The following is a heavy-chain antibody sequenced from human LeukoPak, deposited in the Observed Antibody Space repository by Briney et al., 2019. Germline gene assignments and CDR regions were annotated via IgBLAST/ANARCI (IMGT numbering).Heavy chain of an antibody. CDR3: ARDGRRGYSSSWHQTRFDY. V-gene: IGHV1-69*04. Sequence: GASVKVSCKASGGTFSSYAISWVRQAPGQGLEWMGRIIPILGIANYAQKFQGRVTITADKSTSTAYMELSSLRSEDTAVYYCARDGRRGYSSSWHQTRFDYWGQGTLVTVSS. CDR2: IIPILGIA. CDR1: GGTFSSYA. J-gene: IGHJ4*02. D-gene: IGHD6-13*01.